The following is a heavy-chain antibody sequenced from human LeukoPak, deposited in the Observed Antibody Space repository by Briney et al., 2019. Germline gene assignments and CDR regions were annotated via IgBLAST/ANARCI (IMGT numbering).Heavy chain of an antibody. CDR1: GYFIRSGYY. V-gene: IGHV4-38-2*01. D-gene: IGHD6-13*01. CDR3: ASCIAAAGDFDY. Sequence: SETLSLTCLVSGYFIRSGYYWGWIRQTPGKGLEWIGSIYHSGSTYYNPYLKSRVTIPVDTSKNQFSLKLSSVTAADTAVYYCASCIAAAGDFDYWGQGTLVTVSS. CDR2: IYHSGST. J-gene: IGHJ4*02.